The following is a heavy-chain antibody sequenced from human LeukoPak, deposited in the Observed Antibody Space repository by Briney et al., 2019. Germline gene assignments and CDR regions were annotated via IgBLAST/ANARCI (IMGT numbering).Heavy chain of an antibody. CDR3: ARSQQPPSGVDY. CDR1: GFTFRSFW. V-gene: IGHV3-74*01. CDR2: IDSDGSRT. J-gene: IGHJ4*02. Sequence: GGSLRLSCAASGFTFRSFWMHWVRQAPGKGRVWVSRIDSDGSRTAHADSVKGRFTIPRDNAKNTLYLQMNGLRAEDTAVYYCARSQQPPSGVDYWGQGTLVTVSS. D-gene: IGHD1-26*01.